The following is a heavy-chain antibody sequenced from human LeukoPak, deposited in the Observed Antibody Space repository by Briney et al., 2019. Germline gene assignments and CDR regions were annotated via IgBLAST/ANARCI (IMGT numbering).Heavy chain of an antibody. D-gene: IGHD5-12*01. V-gene: IGHV1-2*02. CDR3: ASRGYDYYYYYGMDV. CDR2: INPNSGGT. J-gene: IGHJ6*02. Sequence: ASVKVSCKACGYTFTGYYMHWVRQAPGQGLEWMGWINPNSGGTNYAQKFQGRVTMTRDTSISTAYMELSRLRSDDTAVYYCASRGYDYYYYYGMDVWVQGTTVTVSS. CDR1: GYTFTGYY.